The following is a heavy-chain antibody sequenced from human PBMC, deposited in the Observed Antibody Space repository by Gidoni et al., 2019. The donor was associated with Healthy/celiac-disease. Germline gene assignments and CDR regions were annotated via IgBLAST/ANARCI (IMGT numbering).Heavy chain of an antibody. D-gene: IGHD6-19*01. CDR2: ISGSGGST. CDR1: GFTFSSYA. V-gene: IGHV3-23*01. J-gene: IGHJ4*02. CDR3: AKDGAVAGRG. Sequence: EVQLLESGGGLVQPGGSLRLPFSASGFTFSSYAMSWVRQAPGKGLEWVSAISGSGGSTYYADSVKGRFTISRDNSKNTLYLQMNSLRAEDTAVYYCAKDGAVAGRGWGQGTLVTVSS.